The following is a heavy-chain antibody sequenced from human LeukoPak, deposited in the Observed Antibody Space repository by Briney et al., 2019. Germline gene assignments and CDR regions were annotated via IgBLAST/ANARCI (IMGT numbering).Heavy chain of an antibody. Sequence: GGSLRLSCAASGFTFSKYWMLCVRQAPGKGLESVSRINTDGTVTTYADSVKGRFTVSRDNADNTMFLQMNSVRDEDTAVDYCATKQWLAPPPDSWGQGTPVTVSS. V-gene: IGHV3-74*01. D-gene: IGHD6-19*01. J-gene: IGHJ4*02. CDR3: ATKQWLAPPPDS. CDR1: GFTFSKYW. CDR2: INTDGTVT.